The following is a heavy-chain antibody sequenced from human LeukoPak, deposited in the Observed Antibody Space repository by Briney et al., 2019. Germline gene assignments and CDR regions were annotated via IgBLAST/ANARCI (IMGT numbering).Heavy chain of an antibody. J-gene: IGHJ5*02. V-gene: IGHV1-2*02. Sequence: ASVKVSCKASGYTFTGYYMHWVRQAPGQGLEWMGWINPNSGGTNYAQKFQGRVTMTRDTSISTAYMELSRLRSDDTAVYYCARTTLSPARAAAAINWFDPWGQGTLVTVSS. CDR1: GYTFTGYY. CDR2: INPNSGGT. D-gene: IGHD6-13*01. CDR3: ARTTLSPARAAAAINWFDP.